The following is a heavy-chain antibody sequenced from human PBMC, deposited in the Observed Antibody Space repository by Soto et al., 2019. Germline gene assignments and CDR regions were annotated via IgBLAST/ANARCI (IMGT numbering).Heavy chain of an antibody. CDR1: GFTFSTYT. CDR3: ARDILSGGAYPDS. J-gene: IGHJ5*01. D-gene: IGHD3-10*01. V-gene: IGHV3-21*01. CDR2: ISSGSSYI. Sequence: VGSLRLSCAASGFTFSTYTMNWVRQAPGKGLEWISSISSGSSYIYYAGSVKGRFTISRDNAKNSLFLQMNSLRADDTAVYYCARDILSGGAYPDSWGQGTKVTVSS.